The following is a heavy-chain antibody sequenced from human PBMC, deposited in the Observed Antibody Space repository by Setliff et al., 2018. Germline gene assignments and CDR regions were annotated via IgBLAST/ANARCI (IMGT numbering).Heavy chain of an antibody. CDR2: INWDGRST. CDR3: ALFGDRDTFET. D-gene: IGHD3-16*01. Sequence: PGGSLRLSCAAPGFRFNGHGMNWVRQAPGKGLEWVSTINWDGRSTGYTDSVKGRFTISRDNAKNFLYLQMNSLRAEDTAFYHCALFGDRDTFETWGQGTMVTVSS. CDR1: GFRFNGHG. V-gene: IGHV3-20*01. J-gene: IGHJ3*02.